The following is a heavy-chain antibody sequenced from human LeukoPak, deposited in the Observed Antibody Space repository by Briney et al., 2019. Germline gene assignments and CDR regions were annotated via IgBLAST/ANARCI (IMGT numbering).Heavy chain of an antibody. Sequence: ASVKVSCKASGYTFTSYYMHWVRQAPGQGLEWMGIINPSGGSTSYAQKFQGRVTMTRDTSTSTVYMELSSLTSEDTAVYYCARNSGSIYPFDYWGEGTLVTVSS. CDR3: ARNSGSIYPFDY. D-gene: IGHD3-22*01. J-gene: IGHJ4*01. V-gene: IGHV1-46*01. CDR1: GYTFTSYY. CDR2: INPSGGST.